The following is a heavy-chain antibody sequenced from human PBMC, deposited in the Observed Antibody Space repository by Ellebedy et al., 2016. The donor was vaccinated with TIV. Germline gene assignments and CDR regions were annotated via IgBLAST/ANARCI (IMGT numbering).Heavy chain of an antibody. CDR2: IYTSGST. J-gene: IGHJ4*02. CDR1: GGSIRGYY. CDR3: ARGDASIPF. V-gene: IGHV4-4*07. Sequence: MPSETLSLTCTVSGGSIRGYYWTWIRQPAGKGLEWIGRIYTSGSTNYNPSLKSRVTMSVDTSENQFSLTLSSVTAADTAVYYCARGDASIPFWGQGTLVTVSS.